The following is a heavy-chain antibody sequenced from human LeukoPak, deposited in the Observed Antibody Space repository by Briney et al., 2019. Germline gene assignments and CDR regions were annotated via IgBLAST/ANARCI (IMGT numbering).Heavy chain of an antibody. CDR1: GFTFSSNA. D-gene: IGHD3-9*01. CDR3: AKVRSDYYDILTGNYNPLFDH. V-gene: IGHV3-23*01. CDR2: IRGSGGGT. J-gene: IGHJ4*02. Sequence: PGGSLRLSCAASGFTFSSNAMSWVRQAPGKGLEWVSAIRGSGGGTYYADSVKGRFTISRDNSKNTLYLQMNSLRAEDTAVYYCAKVRSDYYDILTGNYNPLFDHWGQGTLVTVSS.